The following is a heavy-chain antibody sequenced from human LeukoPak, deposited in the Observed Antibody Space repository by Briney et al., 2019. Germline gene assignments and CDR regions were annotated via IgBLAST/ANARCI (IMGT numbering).Heavy chain of an antibody. CDR1: GGSISSYY. V-gene: IGHV4-59*01. J-gene: IGHJ4*02. CDR3: ARDGD. D-gene: IGHD3-16*01. CDR2: IYYSGST. Sequence: SETLSLTCTVSGGSISSYYWSWIRQPPGKGLEWIGYIYYSGSTNYNPSLKSRVTISVDTSKNQFSLKLSSVTAADTAVCYCARDGDWGQGTLVTVSS.